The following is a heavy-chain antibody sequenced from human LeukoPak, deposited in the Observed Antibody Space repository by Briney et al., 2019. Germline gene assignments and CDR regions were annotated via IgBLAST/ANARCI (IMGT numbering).Heavy chain of an antibody. Sequence: SETLSLTCTVSGGSISSYYWSWIRQPPGKGLEWIGYIYYSGSTNYNPSLKSRVTISVDTSKNQFSLKQSSVTAADTAVYYCARRGIAVAGQFDPWGQGTLVTVSS. D-gene: IGHD6-19*01. CDR2: IYYSGST. CDR1: GGSISSYY. V-gene: IGHV4-59*08. J-gene: IGHJ5*02. CDR3: ARRGIAVAGQFDP.